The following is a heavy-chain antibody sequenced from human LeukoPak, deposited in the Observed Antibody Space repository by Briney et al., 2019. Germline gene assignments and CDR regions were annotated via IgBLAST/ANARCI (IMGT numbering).Heavy chain of an antibody. Sequence: GGSLRLSCAVSGFTFSSYWMHWVRRAPGKGLVWVSRIKNDGTATDYADSVKGRFTISRDNAKNTLYLQMNSLRAEDTGVYYCPRGSSGNYFDYWGQGTLVTVSS. J-gene: IGHJ4*02. V-gene: IGHV3-74*01. CDR3: PRGSSGNYFDY. CDR1: GFTFSSYW. CDR2: IKNDGTAT. D-gene: IGHD3-22*01.